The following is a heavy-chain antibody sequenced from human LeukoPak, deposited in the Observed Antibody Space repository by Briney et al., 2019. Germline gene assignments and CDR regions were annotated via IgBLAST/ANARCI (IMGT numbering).Heavy chain of an antibody. V-gene: IGHV3-48*03. J-gene: IGHJ4*02. D-gene: IGHD3-10*01. Sequence: AGGSLRLSCAASGFTFSNYEMNWVRQAPGKGLEWVSYISSSGTTIYYADSVKGRFTISRDNAKNSLYLQMNSLRAEDTAVYYCARDLTMVRGVSNFDYWGQGTLVTVSS. CDR2: ISSSGTTI. CDR1: GFTFSNYE. CDR3: ARDLTMVRGVSNFDY.